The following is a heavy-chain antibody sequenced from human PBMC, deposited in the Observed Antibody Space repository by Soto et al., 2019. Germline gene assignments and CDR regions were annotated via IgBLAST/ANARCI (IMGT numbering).Heavy chain of an antibody. Sequence: QVHLVQSGVEVKKPGASVKVSCKASGYNFINYGITWVRQAPGQGLEWMGWIRVHNGNTNYAQKLQGRVTMTTDTSTSTAYMELRSLRSDDTAVYYCVRDLDGSGSYYTAYWGPGTLVTVSS. D-gene: IGHD3-10*01. CDR2: IRVHNGNT. CDR1: GYNFINYG. CDR3: VRDLDGSGSYYTAY. V-gene: IGHV1-18*01. J-gene: IGHJ4*02.